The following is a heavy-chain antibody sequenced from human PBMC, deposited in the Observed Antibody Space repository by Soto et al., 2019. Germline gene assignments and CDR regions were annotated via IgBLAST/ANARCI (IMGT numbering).Heavy chain of an antibody. D-gene: IGHD1-26*01. V-gene: IGHV4-4*02. J-gene: IGHJ6*02. CDR3: ARVSGSYYYGMDV. Sequence: SETLSLTCAVSGGSISSSNWWXWVRQPPGKGLEWIGEIYHSGSTNYNPSLKSRVTISVDKSKNHFSLKLSSVTAADTAVYYCARVSGSYYYGMDVWGQGTTVTSP. CDR2: IYHSGST. CDR1: GGSISSSNW.